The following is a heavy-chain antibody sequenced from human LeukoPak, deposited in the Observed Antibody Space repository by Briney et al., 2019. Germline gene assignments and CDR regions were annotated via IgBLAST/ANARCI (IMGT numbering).Heavy chain of an antibody. CDR2: IYPGDSDT. CDR3: ARRSSSGWGDLDY. J-gene: IGHJ4*02. D-gene: IGHD6-19*01. V-gene: IGHV5-51*01. CDR1: GYTFTSYW. Sequence: PGESLKISCQASGYTFTSYWIGWVRQMPGKGLEWMGIIYPGDSDTKYSPSFQDQVSISADTSITTAYLQWGSLKASDTAMYYCARRSSSGWGDLDYWGQGTLVTVSS.